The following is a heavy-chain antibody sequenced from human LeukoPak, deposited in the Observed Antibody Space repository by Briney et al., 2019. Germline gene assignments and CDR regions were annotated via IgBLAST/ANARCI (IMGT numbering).Heavy chain of an antibody. CDR3: AREVWEDY. J-gene: IGHJ4*02. CDR2: IYTSGST. V-gene: IGHV4-61*02. CDR1: GGSISSGSYY. Sequence: PSQTLSLTCTVSGGSISSGSYYWSWIRQPAGKGLEWIGRIYTSGSTNYNPSLKSRVTISVDTSKNQFSLKLSSVTAADTAVYYCAREVWEDYWGQGTLVTVSS. D-gene: IGHD3-16*01.